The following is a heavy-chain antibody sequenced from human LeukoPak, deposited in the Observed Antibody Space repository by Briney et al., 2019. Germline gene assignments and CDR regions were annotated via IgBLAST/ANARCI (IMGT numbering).Heavy chain of an antibody. J-gene: IGHJ5*02. CDR3: ARDRLRIAARPEGMYWFDP. CDR2: INPNSGGT. D-gene: IGHD6-6*01. Sequence: GASVKASCKASGYTFTRYYMHWVRQAPGQGLEWMGWINPNSGGTNYAQKFQGRVTMTRDTSISTAYMELSRLRSDDTAVYYCARDRLRIAARPEGMYWFDPWGQGTLVTVSS. CDR1: GYTFTRYY. V-gene: IGHV1-2*02.